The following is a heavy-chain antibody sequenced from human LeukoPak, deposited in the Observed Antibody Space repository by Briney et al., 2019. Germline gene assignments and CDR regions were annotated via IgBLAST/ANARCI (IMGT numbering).Heavy chain of an antibody. V-gene: IGHV1-69*13. CDR1: GGTFSSYA. J-gene: IGHJ4*02. Sequence: SVKVSCKASGGTFSSYAISWGRQAPGQGLEWMGGIIPIFGTANYAQKFQGRVTITADESTSTAYMELSSLRSEDTAVYYCARHEPEEWSFDYWGQGTLVTVSS. CDR3: ARHEPEEWSFDY. CDR2: IIPIFGTA. D-gene: IGHD3-3*01.